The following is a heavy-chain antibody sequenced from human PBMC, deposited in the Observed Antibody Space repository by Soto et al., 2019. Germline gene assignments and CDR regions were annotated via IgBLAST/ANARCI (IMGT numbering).Heavy chain of an antibody. J-gene: IGHJ4*02. V-gene: IGHV3-30-3*01. CDR2: ISYDGSNK. CDR3: ARVATAMVTPPQDY. CDR1: GFTFSSYA. Sequence: QVQLVESGGGVVQPGRSLRLSCAASGFTFSSYAMHWVRQAPGKGLEWVAVISYDGSNKYYADSVKGRFTISRDNSKNTLYLQMNSLRAEDTAVYYCARVATAMVTPPQDYWGQGTLVTVSS. D-gene: IGHD5-18*01.